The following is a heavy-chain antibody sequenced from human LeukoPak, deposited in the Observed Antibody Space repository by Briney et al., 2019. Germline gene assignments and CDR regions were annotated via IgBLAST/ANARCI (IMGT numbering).Heavy chain of an antibody. CDR3: ARDGPYYYDSSGYTAYYGMDV. Sequence: PGGSLRLSCAASGFTFSSYGMHWVRQAPGKGLEWVAVIWYDGSNKYYADSVKGRFTISRDNSKNTLYLQMNSLRAEDTAVYYCARDGPYYYDSSGYTAYYGMDVWGQGTTVTVSS. CDR2: IWYDGSNK. J-gene: IGHJ6*02. V-gene: IGHV3-33*01. CDR1: GFTFSSYG. D-gene: IGHD3-22*01.